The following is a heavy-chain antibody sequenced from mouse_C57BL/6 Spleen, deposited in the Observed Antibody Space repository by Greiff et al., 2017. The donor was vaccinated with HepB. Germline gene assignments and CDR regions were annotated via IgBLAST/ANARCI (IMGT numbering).Heavy chain of an antibody. CDR1: GYTFTSYW. D-gene: IGHD1-1*01. J-gene: IGHJ4*01. V-gene: IGHV1-69*01. CDR3: ARITTVVGDYYAMDY. CDR2: IDPSDSYT. Sequence: LQQPGAELVMPGASVKLSCKASGYTFTSYWMHWVKQRPGQGLEWIGEIDPSDSYTNYNQKFKGKSTLTVDKSSSTAYMQLSSLTSEDSAVYYCARITTVVGDYYAMDYWGQGTSVTVSS.